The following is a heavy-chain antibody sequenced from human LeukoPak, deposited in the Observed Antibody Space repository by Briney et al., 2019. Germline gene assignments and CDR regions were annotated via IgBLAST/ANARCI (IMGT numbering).Heavy chain of an antibody. D-gene: IGHD5-18*01. Sequence: SETLSLTCIVSGGSISSSIYYWAWVRQPPGKGLEWIGEIYHSGSTNYNPSLKSRVTISVDKSKNQFSLKLSSVTAADTAVYYCARVVDTAMVTMLGFSDWGQGTLVTVSS. CDR3: ARVVDTAMVTMLGFSD. CDR2: IYHSGST. J-gene: IGHJ4*02. V-gene: IGHV4-39*07. CDR1: GGSISSSIYY.